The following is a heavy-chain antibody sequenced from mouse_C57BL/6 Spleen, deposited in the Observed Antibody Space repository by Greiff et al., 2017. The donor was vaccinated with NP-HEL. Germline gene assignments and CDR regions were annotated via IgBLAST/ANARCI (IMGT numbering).Heavy chain of an antibody. CDR2: IDPSDSYT. V-gene: IGHV1-59*01. Sequence: QVQLQQPGAELVRPGTSVKLSCKASGYTFTSYWMHWVKQRPGQGLEWIGVIDPSDSYTNYNQKFKGKATLTVDTSSSTAYMQLSSLTSEDSAVYYCARDGYYNGYFDVWGTGTTVTVSS. D-gene: IGHD2-3*01. CDR1: GYTFTSYW. CDR3: ARDGYYNGYFDV. J-gene: IGHJ1*03.